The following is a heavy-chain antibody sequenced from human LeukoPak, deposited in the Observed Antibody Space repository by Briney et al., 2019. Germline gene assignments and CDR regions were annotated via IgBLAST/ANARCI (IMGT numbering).Heavy chain of an antibody. D-gene: IGHD3-3*01. CDR2: ISGSGGST. CDR3: ASQRGATILGSFDY. J-gene: IGHJ4*02. V-gene: IGHV3-23*01. CDR1: GFTFSSYA. Sequence: GGSLRLSCAASGFTFSSYAMSWVRQAPGKGLEWVSAISGSGGSTYYADSVKGRFTISRDNSKNTLYLQMNSLRAEDTAVYYCASQRGATILGSFDYWGQGTLVTVSS.